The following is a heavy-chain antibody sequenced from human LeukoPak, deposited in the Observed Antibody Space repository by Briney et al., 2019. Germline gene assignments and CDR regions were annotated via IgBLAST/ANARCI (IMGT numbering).Heavy chain of an antibody. J-gene: IGHJ4*02. Sequence: PGGSLRLSCAASRLTFSSYAMHWVRQPPGKGLEWVAVIPYDGNSKYYADSVRGRFTISRDNSKNTLYLQMNSLRPEDTAVYYCASSRFDWLPYFEYWGQGTLVTVSS. CDR1: RLTFSSYA. D-gene: IGHD3-9*01. CDR2: IPYDGNSK. CDR3: ASSRFDWLPYFEY. V-gene: IGHV3-30-3*01.